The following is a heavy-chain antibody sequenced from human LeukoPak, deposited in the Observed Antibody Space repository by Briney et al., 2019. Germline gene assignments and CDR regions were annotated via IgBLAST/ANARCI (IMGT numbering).Heavy chain of an antibody. V-gene: IGHV3-33*01. CDR1: GFSLSSCG. Sequence: GRSLRLSCAASGFSLSSCGMHWVRQAPGKGLEWVAVIWANGINTYYADSVKGRFTFSRDNSKSTLYLQMNSLRAEDTAVYYCARERGPYDAFDVWGQETLVTVSS. CDR3: ARERGPYDAFDV. J-gene: IGHJ3*01. D-gene: IGHD3-10*01. CDR2: IWANGINT.